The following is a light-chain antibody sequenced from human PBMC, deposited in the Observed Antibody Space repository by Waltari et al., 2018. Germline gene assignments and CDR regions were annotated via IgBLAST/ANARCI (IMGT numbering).Light chain of an antibody. CDR2: NEI. CDR1: SATVSTPPY. J-gene: IGLJ3*02. V-gene: IGLV8-61*01. Sequence: HTVVTHQPSLQWSPGGSLPHTRAPPSATVSTPPYSPWYQQTPGQPPRTLVYNEISGFSGVPDRFSCTILGNKAALTITGAQADEEADYYCSMYMGSGVWVFGGGTKLTVL. CDR3: SMYMGSGVWV.